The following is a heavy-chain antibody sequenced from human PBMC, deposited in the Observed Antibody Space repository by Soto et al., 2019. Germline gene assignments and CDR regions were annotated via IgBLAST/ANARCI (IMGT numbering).Heavy chain of an antibody. CDR2: INHSGTS. V-gene: IGHV4-34*01. D-gene: IGHD1-1*01. Sequence: SETLSLTCAVYGGSFSGFSWNWIRQPPGKGLEWIGEINHSGTSNYNPSLKSRVTMLPDTSKNHFSLKLTSVTAADTAVYYCASVAESGTPLRGPYYYYGMDVWGQGTTVTVSS. J-gene: IGHJ6*02. CDR3: ASVAESGTPLRGPYYYYGMDV. CDR1: GGSFSGFS.